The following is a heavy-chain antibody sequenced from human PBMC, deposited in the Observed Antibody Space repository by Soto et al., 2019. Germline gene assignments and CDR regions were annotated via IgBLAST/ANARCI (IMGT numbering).Heavy chain of an antibody. CDR2: IDPSDSYT. CDR3: ARVGYYDILTGYPTRVGFDI. V-gene: IGHV5-10-1*01. CDR1: GYSFTSYW. Sequence: PWESLKISCNGSGYSFTSYWISLVRQMAGKGLECMGRIDPSDSYTNYSPSFHGHVTISADKSISTAYLQWSSLKASDTAMYYCARVGYYDILTGYPTRVGFDIWGQGTMVTVSS. D-gene: IGHD3-9*01. J-gene: IGHJ3*02.